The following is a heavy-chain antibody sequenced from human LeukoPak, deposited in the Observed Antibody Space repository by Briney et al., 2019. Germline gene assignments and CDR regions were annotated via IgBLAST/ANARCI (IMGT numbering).Heavy chain of an antibody. J-gene: IGHJ4*02. Sequence: GRSLRLSCAASGFTFSSYGMHWVRQAPGKGLEWVAVISYDGSNKYYADSVKGRFTISRDNSKNTLYLQMNSLGADDTAVYYCARDHQVSYFDYWGQGTLVTVSS. D-gene: IGHD6-6*01. CDR3: ARDHQVSYFDY. V-gene: IGHV3-30*03. CDR2: ISYDGSNK. CDR1: GFTFSSYG.